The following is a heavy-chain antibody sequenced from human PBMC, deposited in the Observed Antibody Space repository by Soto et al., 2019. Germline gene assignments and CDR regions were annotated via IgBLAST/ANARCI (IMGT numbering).Heavy chain of an antibody. V-gene: IGHV3-7*04. D-gene: IGHD3-22*01. CDR2: IKQDGSEK. CDR1: GVTCSSYW. CDR3: ARFYYDSSGYLPSPYYYYYGMDV. J-gene: IGHJ6*02. Sequence: GGSLRLSCAAAGVTCSSYWMSWVRQAPGKGLEWVANIKQDGSEKYYVDSVKGRFTISRDNAKNSLYLQMNSLRAEDTAVYYCARFYYDSSGYLPSPYYYYYGMDVWGQGTTVTVSS.